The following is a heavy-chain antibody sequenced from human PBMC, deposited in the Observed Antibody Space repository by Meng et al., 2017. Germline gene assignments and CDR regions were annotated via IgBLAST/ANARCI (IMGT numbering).Heavy chain of an antibody. J-gene: IGHJ4*02. Sequence: QLQLQESGPGLVKPSETLSLTCIVSGESISSSSDYWGWIRQPPGKGLEWIGSIYYSGSTYYNPSLKSRVTISVDTSKNQFSLKLSSVTAADTAVYYCARRDYFDYWGQGTLVTVSS. CDR3: ARRDYFDY. V-gene: IGHV4-39*01. CDR1: GESISSSSDY. CDR2: IYYSGST.